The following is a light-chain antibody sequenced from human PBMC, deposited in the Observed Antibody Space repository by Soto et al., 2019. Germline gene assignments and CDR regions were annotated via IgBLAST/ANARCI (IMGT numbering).Light chain of an antibody. V-gene: IGLV2-14*01. Sequence: QSALTQPASVSGSPGQSITISCTGTSSDVGGYNYVSWYQHHPGKAPKLMIYEVSYRPSGVSNRFSGSKSGNTASLTISGLQAEDEADYYCSSYTTSSTLVFGGGTQLTVL. CDR2: EVS. J-gene: IGLJ2*01. CDR1: SSDVGGYNY. CDR3: SSYTTSSTLV.